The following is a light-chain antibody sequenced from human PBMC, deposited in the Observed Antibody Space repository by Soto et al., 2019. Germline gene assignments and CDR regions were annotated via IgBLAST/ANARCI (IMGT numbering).Light chain of an antibody. V-gene: IGKV3-15*01. J-gene: IGKJ1*01. Sequence: EIVMTQSPATLSVSPGERATLSCRASQSVSNNLAWYQQKPGQAPRLLIYGASTRATGTPARFSGSGSGTDFTLTVSSLQSEDFAVYYCQQYNTWPRTFGQGTKVEIK. CDR1: QSVSNN. CDR2: GAS. CDR3: QQYNTWPRT.